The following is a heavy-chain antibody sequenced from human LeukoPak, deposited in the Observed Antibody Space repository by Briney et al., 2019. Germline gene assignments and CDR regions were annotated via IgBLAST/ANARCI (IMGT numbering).Heavy chain of an antibody. D-gene: IGHD6-13*01. CDR1: GFIVSSNY. V-gene: IGHV3-43*02. J-gene: IGHJ6*02. Sequence: GGSLRLSCAASGFIVSSNYMSWVRQAPGKGLEWVSLISGDGGSTYYADSVKGRFTISRDNSKNSLYLQMNSLRIEDTALYYCAKVTAAAYYGMDVWGQGTTVTVSS. CDR3: AKVTAAAYYGMDV. CDR2: ISGDGGST.